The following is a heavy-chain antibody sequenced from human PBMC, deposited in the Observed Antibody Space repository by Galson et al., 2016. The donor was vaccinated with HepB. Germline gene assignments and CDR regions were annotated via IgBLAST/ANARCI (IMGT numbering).Heavy chain of an antibody. J-gene: IGHJ4*02. CDR2: ISASGDTT. CDR1: GFTFSSYA. CDR3: AREGHLWLACFDN. V-gene: IGHV3-23*01. Sequence: SLRLSCAASGFTFSSYAMAWVRQAPGKGLEWVSTISASGDTTYYADSVKGRFTISRDNAKNTLYLQMNSLRAEDTAVYYCAREGHLWLACFDNWGQGTLVTVSS. D-gene: IGHD3-22*01.